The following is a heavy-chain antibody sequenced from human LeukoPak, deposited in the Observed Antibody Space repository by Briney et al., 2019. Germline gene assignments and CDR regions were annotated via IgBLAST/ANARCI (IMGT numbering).Heavy chain of an antibody. D-gene: IGHD2-15*01. J-gene: IGHJ3*02. Sequence: QPGGSLRLSCAASGFTVSSNYMSWVRQAPGKGLEWVSVIYSGGSTYYADSVKGRFTISRDNSKSALYLQMNSLRAEDTAVYYCARDVVVVAARAFDIWGQGTMVTVSS. CDR1: GFTVSSNY. CDR3: ARDVVVVAARAFDI. V-gene: IGHV3-66*01. CDR2: IYSGGST.